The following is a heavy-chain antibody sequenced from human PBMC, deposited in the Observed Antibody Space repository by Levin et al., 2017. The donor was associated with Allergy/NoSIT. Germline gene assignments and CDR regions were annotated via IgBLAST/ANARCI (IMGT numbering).Heavy chain of an antibody. Sequence: GGSLRLSCTASGFTFGDYAMSWFRQAPGKGLEWVAFLRSIRHGGTSEYAASVKGRFIISRDDSKSIAYLQMNSLKIEDTAMYYCTRDMAARHWFDPWGQGTQVTVSS. J-gene: IGHJ5*02. CDR1: GFTFGDYA. CDR3: TRDMAARHWFDP. CDR2: LRSIRHGGTS. D-gene: IGHD6-6*01. V-gene: IGHV3-49*03.